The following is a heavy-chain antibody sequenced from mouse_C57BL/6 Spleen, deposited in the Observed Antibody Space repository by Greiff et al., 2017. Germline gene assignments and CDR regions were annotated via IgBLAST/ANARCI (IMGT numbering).Heavy chain of an antibody. V-gene: IGHV1-18*01. J-gene: IGHJ1*03. D-gene: IGHD1-1*01. CDR3: ARRGGITTVVATWYFDV. CDR2: INPNNGGT. Sequence: EVQLQQSGPELVKPGASVKIPCKASGYTFTDYNMDWVKQSHGKSLEWIGDINPNNGGTIYNQKFKGKATLTVDKSSSTAYMELRSLTSEDTAVYYCARRGGITTVVATWYFDVWGTGTTVTVSS. CDR1: GYTFTDYN.